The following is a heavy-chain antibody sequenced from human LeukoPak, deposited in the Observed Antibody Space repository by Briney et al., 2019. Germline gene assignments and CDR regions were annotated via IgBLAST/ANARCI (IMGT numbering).Heavy chain of an antibody. J-gene: IGHJ3*02. D-gene: IGHD3-16*01. CDR2: ISGSGGST. Sequence: GGSLRLSCAASGFTFSSYAMSWVRQAPGKGLEWVSAISGSGGSTYYADSVKGRFIISRDNSKNTVSLQMNSLRAEDTAVYYCAKDRLWAHDAFDIWGQGTMVTVSS. V-gene: IGHV3-23*01. CDR3: AKDRLWAHDAFDI. CDR1: GFTFSSYA.